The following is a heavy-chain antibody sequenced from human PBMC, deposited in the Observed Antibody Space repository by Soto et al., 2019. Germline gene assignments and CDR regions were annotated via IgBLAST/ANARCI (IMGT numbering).Heavy chain of an antibody. V-gene: IGHV2-5*02. CDR2: IYWDDDK. D-gene: IGHD6-6*01. CDR3: AHSRPPRLLDY. CDR1: GFSLSTSGVG. Sequence: QITLKESGPPLVKPTQTLTLTCTFSGFSLSTSGVGVGWIRQPPGKALEWLALIYWDDDKRYSPSLNSRLTTTKDTSKNQVVLTMTNMDPVDTATYYCAHSRPPRLLDYWGQGTLVTVSS. J-gene: IGHJ4*02.